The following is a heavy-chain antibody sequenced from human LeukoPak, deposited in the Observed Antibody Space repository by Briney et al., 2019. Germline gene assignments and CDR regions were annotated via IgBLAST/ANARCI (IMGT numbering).Heavy chain of an antibody. CDR3: ARGRDDYSNYRTDCYYGMDV. Sequence: SQTLSLTCTVSGGSISSGGYYWSWIRQHPGKGLEWIGYIYYSGSTYYNPSLKSRVTISVDTSKNQLSLKLSSVTAADTAVYYCARGRDDYSNYRTDCYYGMDVWGQGTTVTVSS. CDR2: IYYSGST. J-gene: IGHJ6*02. D-gene: IGHD4-11*01. CDR1: GGSISSGGYY. V-gene: IGHV4-31*03.